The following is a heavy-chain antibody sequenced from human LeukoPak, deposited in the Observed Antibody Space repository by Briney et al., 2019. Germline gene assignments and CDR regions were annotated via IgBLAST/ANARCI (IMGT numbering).Heavy chain of an antibody. D-gene: IGHD6-13*01. J-gene: IGHJ4*02. V-gene: IGHV4-34*01. CDR1: GGSFSGYY. CDR3: AQQQLAPGPIDY. Sequence: SETLSLTCAVYGGSFSGYYWSWIRQPPGKGLEWIGEINHSGSTNYNPSLKSRVTISVDTSKNQFSLKLSSVTAADTAVYYCAQQQLAPGPIDYWGQGTLVTVSS. CDR2: INHSGST.